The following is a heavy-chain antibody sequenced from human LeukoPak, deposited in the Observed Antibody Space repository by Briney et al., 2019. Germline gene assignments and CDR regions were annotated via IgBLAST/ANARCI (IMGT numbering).Heavy chain of an antibody. Sequence: ASVKVSCKASGYTFTSYGISWVRQAPGQGLEWMGWISAYNGNTNYAQKLQGRVTMTTDTSTSTAYMELRSLRSDDTAVYYCARDPQAAQLGHYHYGMDVWGQGTTVTVSS. CDR1: GYTFTSYG. CDR3: ARDPQAAQLGHYHYGMDV. D-gene: IGHD6-6*01. V-gene: IGHV1-18*01. J-gene: IGHJ6*02. CDR2: ISAYNGNT.